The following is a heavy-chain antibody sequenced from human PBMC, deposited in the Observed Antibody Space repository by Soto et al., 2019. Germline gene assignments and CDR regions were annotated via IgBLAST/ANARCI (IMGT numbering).Heavy chain of an antibody. CDR3: AREEGGGYDHRWFDP. CDR1: GGSISSSGYY. CDR2: IYDSGST. J-gene: IGHJ5*02. Sequence: QVQLQESGPGLVKPSQTLSLTCTVSGGSISSSGYYWSWIRQHPGKGLEWIGYIYDSGSTYYNPSLTSRVTISVDTSKNQFSLKLSSVTAADTAVYYCAREEGGGYDHRWFDPWGQGTLVTVSS. V-gene: IGHV4-31*03. D-gene: IGHD5-12*01.